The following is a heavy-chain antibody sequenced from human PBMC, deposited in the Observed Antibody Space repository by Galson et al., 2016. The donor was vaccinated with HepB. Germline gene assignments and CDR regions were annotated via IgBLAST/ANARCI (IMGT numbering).Heavy chain of an antibody. V-gene: IGHV3-11*06. CDR1: GFTFSDYY. CDR3: ARGRRGKYDFLTGYTEGLYNDFDP. D-gene: IGHD3-9*01. CDR2: ISSSSSFT. J-gene: IGHJ5*02. Sequence: SLRLSCAASGFTFSDYYMSWIRQAPGKGLECVSHISSSSSFTNYADSVKGRFIISRDNVKNSLYPQMNSLRAEDTAVYFCARGRRGKYDFLTGYTEGLYNDFDPWGQGTLVTVSS.